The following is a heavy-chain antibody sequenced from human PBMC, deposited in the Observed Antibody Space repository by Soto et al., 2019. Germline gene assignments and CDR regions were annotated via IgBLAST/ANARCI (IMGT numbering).Heavy chain of an antibody. CDR1: GYTFTSYY. D-gene: IGHD3-3*01. CDR3: ARDIITIFGVVRNYDMDV. Sequence: ASVKVSCKASGYTFTSYYMHWVRQAPGQGLEWMGIINPSGGSTSYAQKFQGRVTMTRDTSTSTVYMELSSLRSEDTAVYYCARDIITIFGVVRNYDMDVWGQGTTVTAP. V-gene: IGHV1-46*01. J-gene: IGHJ6*02. CDR2: INPSGGST.